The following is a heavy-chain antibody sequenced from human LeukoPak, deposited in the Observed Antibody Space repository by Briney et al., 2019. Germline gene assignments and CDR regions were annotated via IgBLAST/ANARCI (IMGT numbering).Heavy chain of an antibody. D-gene: IGHD5-24*01. CDR2: IYRDGSNT. Sequence: GGSLRLSCSASGLTLSGYWMHWVRQIPGKGLVWVSRIYRDGSNTDYADSVKGRFIISRDNVKNTLYLQMNSLRADDTAVYYCARDGDAYNFDFWGQGALVTVSS. J-gene: IGHJ4*02. V-gene: IGHV3-74*01. CDR3: ARDGDAYNFDF. CDR1: GLTLSGYW.